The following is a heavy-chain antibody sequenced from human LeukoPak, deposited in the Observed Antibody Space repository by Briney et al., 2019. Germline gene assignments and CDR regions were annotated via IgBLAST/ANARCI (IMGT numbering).Heavy chain of an antibody. CDR2: ISANNGEI. V-gene: IGHV1-18*04. CDR1: GYTFTNYG. Sequence: GASVKVSCKASGYTFTNYGISWVRQAPGQGLEWMSWISANNGEIRYAQNFQGRVTMTADTSTTTAYMELRSLRSDDTAVYYCARVPLSAHQLFSSDYWGQGTQVTVSS. J-gene: IGHJ4*02. CDR3: ARVPLSAHQLFSSDY. D-gene: IGHD2-2*01.